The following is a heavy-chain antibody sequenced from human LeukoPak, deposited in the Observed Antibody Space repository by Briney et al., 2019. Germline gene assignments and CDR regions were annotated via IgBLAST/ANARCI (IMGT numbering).Heavy chain of an antibody. Sequence: SVKVSCKASGGTFSSYAISWVRQAPGQGLEWMGGIIPIFGTANYAQKSQGRVTITADESTSTAYMELSSLRSDDTAVYYCARAHVVVLGAALGGMDVWGQGTTVTVSS. V-gene: IGHV1-69*01. D-gene: IGHD2-15*01. J-gene: IGHJ6*02. CDR3: ARAHVVVLGAALGGMDV. CDR2: IIPIFGTA. CDR1: GGTFSSYA.